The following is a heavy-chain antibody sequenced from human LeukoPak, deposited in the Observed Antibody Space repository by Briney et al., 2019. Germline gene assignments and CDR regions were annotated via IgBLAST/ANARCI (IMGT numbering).Heavy chain of an antibody. J-gene: IGHJ4*02. CDR1: GYTFTGYY. V-gene: IGHV1-2*02. D-gene: IGHD6-13*01. Sequence: ASVKASCKASGYTFTGYYIHWVRQAPGQRLEELGWINPNSGGTYYAQNCQGTLTMIRDTSISTVYIELSRLRSDDTAVYYCARCLFGSSCSSLDHWGQGTLVTVSS. CDR3: ARCLFGSSCSSLDH. CDR2: INPNSGGT.